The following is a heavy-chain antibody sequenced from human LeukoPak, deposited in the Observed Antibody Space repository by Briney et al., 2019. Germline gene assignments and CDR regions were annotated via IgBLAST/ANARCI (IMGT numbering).Heavy chain of an antibody. V-gene: IGHV3-74*01. CDR3: ARDMTGHLDY. D-gene: IGHD1-20*01. Sequence: PGGSLRLSCEASGFTFSSYWMHWVRQAPGKGLVWISRINVDGGTTDYADSVRGRFTISRDSAKNTLYLQMNNLRAEDTAVYYCARDMTGHLDYWGQGTLVTASS. CDR2: INVDGGTT. CDR1: GFTFSSYW. J-gene: IGHJ4*02.